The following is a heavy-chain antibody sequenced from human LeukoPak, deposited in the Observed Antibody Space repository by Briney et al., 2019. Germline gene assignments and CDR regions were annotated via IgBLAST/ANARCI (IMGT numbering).Heavy chain of an antibody. V-gene: IGHV3-15*01. Sequence: GGSLRLSCVGSGFSFSTAWVSWVRQAPGKGLEWVGRIKSKTDGGTTDYAAPVKGRFTISRDDSKNTLYLQMNSLKTEDTAVYYCTTDEYYYDSSGYYYFDYWGQGTLVTVSS. D-gene: IGHD3-22*01. J-gene: IGHJ4*02. CDR3: TTDEYYYDSSGYYYFDY. CDR1: GFSFSTAW. CDR2: IKSKTDGGTT.